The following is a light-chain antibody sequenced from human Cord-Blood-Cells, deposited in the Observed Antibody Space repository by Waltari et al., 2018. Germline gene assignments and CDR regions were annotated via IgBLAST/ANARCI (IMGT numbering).Light chain of an antibody. V-gene: IGLV3-1*01. Sequence: SYELTQPPSVSVSPGQTASITCSGDKLGDKYACWYQQKQGQSPVLVIYQDSKRPSGTPERFSGSNSGNTATLTVSGTQARDEADYYCQAWDSSTVVFGGGTKLTVL. J-gene: IGLJ2*01. CDR1: KLGDKY. CDR2: QDS. CDR3: QAWDSSTVV.